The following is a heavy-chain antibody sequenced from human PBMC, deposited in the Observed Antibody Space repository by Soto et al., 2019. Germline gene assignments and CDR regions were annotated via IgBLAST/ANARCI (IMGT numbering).Heavy chain of an antibody. D-gene: IGHD3-10*01. Sequence: PSVKVSCKASGYTFTSYGISWVRQAPGQGLEWMGWISAYNGNTNYAQKLQGRVTMTTDTSTSTAYMELRSLRSDDTAVYYCARESRITMVRGVIITSWFDPWGQGTLVTVS. J-gene: IGHJ5*02. CDR2: ISAYNGNT. V-gene: IGHV1-18*01. CDR3: ARESRITMVRGVIITSWFDP. CDR1: GYTFTSYG.